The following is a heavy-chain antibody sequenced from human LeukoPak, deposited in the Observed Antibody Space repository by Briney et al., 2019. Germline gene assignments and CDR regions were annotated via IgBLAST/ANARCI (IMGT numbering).Heavy chain of an antibody. CDR3: ARGPRDGCNYLAYFDS. J-gene: IGHJ4*02. Sequence: ASVKVSCKASGYTFTGYYIHWVRQAPGQGLEWVGWINPNTGGTHYSQRFQGRVTVTRDTSITTAYMDLSRLTSDDTAVFYCARGPRDGCNYLAYFDSWGQGTLVTVSS. V-gene: IGHV1-2*02. CDR2: INPNTGGT. CDR1: GYTFTGYY. D-gene: IGHD5-24*01.